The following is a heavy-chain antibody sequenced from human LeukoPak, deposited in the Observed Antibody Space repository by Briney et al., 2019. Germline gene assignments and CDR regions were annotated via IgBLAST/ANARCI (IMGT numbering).Heavy chain of an antibody. CDR1: GFTFSTYA. D-gene: IGHD6-13*01. V-gene: IGHV3-30*04. J-gene: IGHJ6*03. CDR2: ISYDGSNK. CDR3: ARTLGIAARGYYMDV. Sequence: PGRSLRLSCAASGFTFSTYAMHWVRQAPGKGLERVALISYDGSNKYFPDSVKGRFTISRDNSKNTLYLQMNSLRAEDTAVYYCARTLGIAARGYYMDVWGKGTTVTVSS.